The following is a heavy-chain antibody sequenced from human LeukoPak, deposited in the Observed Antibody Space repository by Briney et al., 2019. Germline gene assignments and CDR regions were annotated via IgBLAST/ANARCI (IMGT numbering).Heavy chain of an antibody. CDR1: GYTFTSYG. V-gene: IGHV1-18*04. D-gene: IGHD3-10*01. CDR3: ARDLAPLLWFGELFDWFDP. J-gene: IGHJ5*02. CDR2: ISAYNGST. Sequence: ASVKVSCKASGYTFTSYGISWVRQAPGQGLEWMGWISAYNGSTNYAQKLQGRVTMTTDTSTSTAYMELRSLRSDDTAVYYCARDLAPLLWFGELFDWFDPWGQGTLVTVSS.